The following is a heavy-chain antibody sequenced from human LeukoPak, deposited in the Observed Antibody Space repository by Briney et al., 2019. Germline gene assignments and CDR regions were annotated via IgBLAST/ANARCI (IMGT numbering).Heavy chain of an antibody. Sequence: SETLSLTCTVSGGSISSYYWSWIRQPPGKGLEWIGYIYYSGSTNYNPSLKSRVTISVDTSKNQFSLKLGSVTAADTAVYYCARDPGWGWGAFDIWGQGTMVTVSS. V-gene: IGHV4-59*01. CDR2: IYYSGST. CDR3: ARDPGWGWGAFDI. CDR1: GGSISSYY. D-gene: IGHD3-16*01. J-gene: IGHJ3*02.